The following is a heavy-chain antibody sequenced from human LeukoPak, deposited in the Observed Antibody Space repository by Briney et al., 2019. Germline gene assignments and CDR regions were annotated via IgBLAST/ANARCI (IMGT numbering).Heavy chain of an antibody. CDR1: GFTFSSFE. J-gene: IGHJ6*02. CDR3: ARRRPYYGMDV. Sequence: GGSLRLSCAASGFTFSSFEFYWVRQAPGKGLEGVSYISSSGDVIQYADSVMGRFTTSRDSARSTLYLHMNSLRAEDTAVYYCARRRPYYGMDVWGQGTPVTVSS. V-gene: IGHV3-48*03. D-gene: IGHD6-6*01. CDR2: ISSSGDVI.